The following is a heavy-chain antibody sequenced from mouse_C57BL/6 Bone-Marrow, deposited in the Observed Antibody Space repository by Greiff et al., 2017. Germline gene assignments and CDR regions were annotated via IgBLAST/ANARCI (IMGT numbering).Heavy chain of an antibody. CDR3: ARGYDYDYAMDF. D-gene: IGHD2-4*01. Sequence: VQLQQSGPELVKPGASVKISCKASGYSFTDYNMNWVKQSNGKGLEWIGVINPNYGTTSYNQKFKGKATLTVDPSSSTAYMQLNSLTSEGSAVYYCARGYDYDYAMDFWGRGTSVTVSS. CDR2: INPNYGTT. V-gene: IGHV1-39*01. CDR1: GYSFTDYN. J-gene: IGHJ4*01.